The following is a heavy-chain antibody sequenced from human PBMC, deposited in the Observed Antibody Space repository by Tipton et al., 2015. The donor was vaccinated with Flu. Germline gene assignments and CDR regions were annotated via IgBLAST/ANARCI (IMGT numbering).Heavy chain of an antibody. Sequence: TLSLTCTVSGGSISSYYWSWIRQPPGKGLEWIGYIYYSGSTNYNPSLKSRVTISVDTSKNQFSLKLSSVTAADTAVYYCARGRSYGYVRPDYGMDVWGQGTTVTVSS. CDR3: ARGRSYGYVRPDYGMDV. D-gene: IGHD5-18*01. CDR2: IYYSGST. CDR1: GGSISSYY. V-gene: IGHV4-59*01. J-gene: IGHJ6*02.